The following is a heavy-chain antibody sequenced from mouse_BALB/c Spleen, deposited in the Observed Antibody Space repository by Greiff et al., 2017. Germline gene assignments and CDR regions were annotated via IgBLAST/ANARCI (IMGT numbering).Heavy chain of an antibody. D-gene: IGHD2-4*01. Sequence: QVQLQQPGAELVKPGASVKLSCKASGYTFTSYWMHWVKQRPGQGLEWIGEINPSNGRTNYNEKFKSKATLTVDKSSSTAYMQLSSLTSEDSAVYYCAHYDYDGGDYWGQGTTLTVSS. CDR1: GYTFTSYW. J-gene: IGHJ2*01. V-gene: IGHV1S81*02. CDR3: AHYDYDGGDY. CDR2: INPSNGRT.